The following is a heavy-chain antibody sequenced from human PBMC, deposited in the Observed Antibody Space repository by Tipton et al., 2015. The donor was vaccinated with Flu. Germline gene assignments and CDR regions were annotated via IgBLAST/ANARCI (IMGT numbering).Heavy chain of an antibody. CDR2: IYPADSHA. CDR3: ARRGYTTRWYWFAP. V-gene: IGHV5-51*03. Sequence: QLVQSGAEVKKPGESLKISCKGSGYNFTTSWIAWVRQMPGKGLEWMGIIYPADSHARYRPSFQGQVAYSVDKSVSTAYLQWSSLKASDTAIYYCARRGYTTRWYWFAPWGHVTLVTVSS. D-gene: IGHD5-18*01. CDR1: GYNFTTSW. J-gene: IGHJ5*02.